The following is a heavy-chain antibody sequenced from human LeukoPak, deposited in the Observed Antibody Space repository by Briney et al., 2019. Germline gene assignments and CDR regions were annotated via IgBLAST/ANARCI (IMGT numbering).Heavy chain of an antibody. CDR1: GGSFSGYY. V-gene: IGHV4-34*01. CDR3: ASHGPVAAVIDY. CDR2: INHSGST. D-gene: IGHD6-13*01. J-gene: IGHJ4*02. Sequence: SETLSLTCAVYGGSFSGYYWSWIRQPPGKGLEWIGEINHSGSTNYNPSLESRVTISVDTSKNQFSLKLSSVTAADTAVYYCASHGPVAAVIDYWGQGTLVTVSS.